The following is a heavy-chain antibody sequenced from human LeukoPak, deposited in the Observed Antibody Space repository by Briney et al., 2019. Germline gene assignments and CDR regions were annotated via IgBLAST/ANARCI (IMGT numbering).Heavy chain of an antibody. CDR3: ARKQTGTMYDV. J-gene: IGHJ4*02. CDR2: FSSGGSA. D-gene: IGHD1-7*01. Sequence: SETLSLTCIVPGGSISSSSYYWAWIRQSPGKGLEWIGTFSSGGSAYYNPSLTSRVSISKDTSDNQFSLRLYSVTAADTAVYYCARKQTGTMYDVWGQGTQVTVFS. V-gene: IGHV4-39*07. CDR1: GGSISSSSYY.